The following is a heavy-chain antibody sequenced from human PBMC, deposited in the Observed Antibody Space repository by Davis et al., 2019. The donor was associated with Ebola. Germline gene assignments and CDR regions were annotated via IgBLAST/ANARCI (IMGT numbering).Heavy chain of an antibody. Sequence: GESLKISCAAFGFTFSNYAMHWVRQAPGKGLEWVAVVSHSEREKFYADSVKGRFTISRDNSENTLYLRMNSLTADDTAVYFCARAVFHEVLDSWGQGTPVTVSS. V-gene: IGHV3-30*04. CDR3: ARAVFHEVLDS. J-gene: IGHJ4*02. CDR1: GFTFSNYA. D-gene: IGHD3-3*01. CDR2: VSHSEREK.